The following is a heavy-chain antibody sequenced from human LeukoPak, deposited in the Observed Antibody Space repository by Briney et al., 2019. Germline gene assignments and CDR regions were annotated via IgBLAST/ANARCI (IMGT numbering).Heavy chain of an antibody. Sequence: SETLSLTCTVSGGSISSYYWSWIRQPAGKGLEWIGRIYTSGSTNYNPSLKSRVTMSVDTSKNQFSLKLSSVTAADTAVYYCARECRIWGYPDYYYMDVWGKGTTVTVSS. CDR1: GGSISSYY. J-gene: IGHJ6*03. D-gene: IGHD7-27*01. CDR2: IYTSGST. V-gene: IGHV4-4*07. CDR3: ARECRIWGYPDYYYMDV.